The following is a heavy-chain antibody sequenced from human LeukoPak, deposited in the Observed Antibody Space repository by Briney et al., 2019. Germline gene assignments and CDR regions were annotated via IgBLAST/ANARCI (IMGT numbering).Heavy chain of an antibody. D-gene: IGHD3-9*01. J-gene: IGHJ3*02. CDR3: ARQSSYDILTGYHSGAFDI. CDR1: GYSFTSYW. Sequence: GESLKISCKGPGYSFTSYWMGWVRQMPGKGLEWMGIIYPGDSDTRYSPSFQGQVTVSGDKSISTAYLQWSSLKASDTAMYYCARQSSYDILTGYHSGAFDIWGQGTMVTVSS. V-gene: IGHV5-51*01. CDR2: IYPGDSDT.